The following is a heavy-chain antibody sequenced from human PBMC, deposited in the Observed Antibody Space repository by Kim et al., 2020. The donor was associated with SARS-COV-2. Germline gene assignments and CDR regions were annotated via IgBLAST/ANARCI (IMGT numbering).Heavy chain of an antibody. V-gene: IGHV3-15*01. CDR2: IKSKTDGGTT. CDR1: GFTFSNAW. D-gene: IGHD1-1*01. Sequence: GGSLRLSCAASGFTFSNAWMSWVRQAPGKGLEWVGRIKSKTDGGTTNYAAPVKGRFTISRNDSKNTLYLQMNRLKTEDTAVYYCTTGFVDNWGDYWGQGTLVTVSS. J-gene: IGHJ4*02. CDR3: TTGFVDNWGDY.